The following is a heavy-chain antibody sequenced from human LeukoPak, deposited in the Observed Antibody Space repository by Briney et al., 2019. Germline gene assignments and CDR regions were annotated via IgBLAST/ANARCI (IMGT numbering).Heavy chain of an antibody. V-gene: IGHV3-30*04. D-gene: IGHD3-22*01. J-gene: IGHJ4*02. Sequence: GGSLRLSCAASGFTFSSYAMHWVRQAPGKGLEWVAVISYDGSNKYYADSVKGRFTISRGNSKNTLYLQMNSLRAEDTAVYYCAREYYDTSGYYPDYWGQGTQVTVSS. CDR2: ISYDGSNK. CDR1: GFTFSSYA. CDR3: AREYYDTSGYYPDY.